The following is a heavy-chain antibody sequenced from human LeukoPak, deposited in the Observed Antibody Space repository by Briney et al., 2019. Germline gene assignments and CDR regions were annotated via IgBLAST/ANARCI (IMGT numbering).Heavy chain of an antibody. J-gene: IGHJ4*02. Sequence: GGSLRLSCATSGFTFSDYEMNWVRQAPGKGLEWVASISRTESAIDYADSVKGRFSVSRDNAASSLHLQMSGLRAEDTAMYFCARSWVVYESFTYWGQGTLVSVSS. V-gene: IGHV3-48*03. CDR3: ARSWVVYESFTY. D-gene: IGHD3-16*01. CDR2: ISRTESAI. CDR1: GFTFSDYE.